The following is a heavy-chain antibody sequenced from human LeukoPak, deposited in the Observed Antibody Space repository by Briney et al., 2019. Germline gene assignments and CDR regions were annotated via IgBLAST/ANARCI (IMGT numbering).Heavy chain of an antibody. D-gene: IGHD3-3*02. CDR1: GFTFSSYA. CDR3: ARALGD. V-gene: IGHV3-30-3*01. CDR2: ISYDGSNK. J-gene: IGHJ4*02. Sequence: GGSLRLSCAASGFTFSSYAMSWVRQAPGKGLEWVAVISYDGSNKYYADSVKGRFTISRDNSKNTLYLQMNSLRAEDTAVYYCARALGDWGQGTLVTVSS.